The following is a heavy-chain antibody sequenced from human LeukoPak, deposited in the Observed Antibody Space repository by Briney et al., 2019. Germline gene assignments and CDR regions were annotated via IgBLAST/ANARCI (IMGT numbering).Heavy chain of an antibody. CDR1: GFSLSTSGVG. D-gene: IGHD3-3*01. CDR3: AHSKFFDWSDS. Sequence: SGPTLVNPTQTLTLTCIFSGFSLSTSGVGVGWIRQPPGKALESLALHYLDDEKHYSPPPKSRLTITKDISKHQVALTMTNMDPVDTGTYYYAHSKFFDWSDSWGQGTLVTVSS. V-gene: IGHV2-5*02. CDR2: HYLDDEK. J-gene: IGHJ5*01.